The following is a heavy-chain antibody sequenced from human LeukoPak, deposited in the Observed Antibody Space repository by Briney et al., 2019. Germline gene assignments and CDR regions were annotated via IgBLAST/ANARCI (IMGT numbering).Heavy chain of an antibody. V-gene: IGHV3-23*01. CDR2: ISGRGDRT. D-gene: IGHD4-11*01. Sequence: PGGSLRLSCEVSRFSFSSYAMTWFRQAPGKGLEWVSAISGRGDRTSYADSVKGRVTISRDNSKNTLYLQMNSLRAEDTAVYYCAKDLQHDYSNSWGQGTLVTVSS. CDR1: RFSFSSYA. J-gene: IGHJ4*02. CDR3: AKDLQHDYSNS.